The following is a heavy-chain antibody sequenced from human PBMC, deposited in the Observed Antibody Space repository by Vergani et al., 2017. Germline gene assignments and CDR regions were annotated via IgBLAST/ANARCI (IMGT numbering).Heavy chain of an antibody. J-gene: IGHJ6*02. CDR3: ARDGNYGDYGYYYYGMDV. V-gene: IGHV4-59*12. Sequence: QVQLQESGPGLVKPSETLSLTCTVSGGSISSYYWSWIRQPPGKGLEWIGYIYYSGSTYYNPSLKSRVTISVDTSKNQFSLKLSSVTAADTAVYYCARDGNYGDYGYYYYGMDVWGQGTTVTVSS. CDR2: IYYSGST. D-gene: IGHD4-17*01. CDR1: GGSISSYY.